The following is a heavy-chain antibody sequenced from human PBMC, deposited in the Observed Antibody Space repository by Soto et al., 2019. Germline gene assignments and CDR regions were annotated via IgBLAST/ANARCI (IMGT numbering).Heavy chain of an antibody. Sequence: SATXSLACTFSGDSIMSKKYHLCWTRQPPGKGLEWIGTVYSNGHTYHNPSLKSRIAMAVDTSKNQFSLSLISVTAADTAVYFCERITNARPGDSWGQRPLVTVSS. D-gene: IGHD3-10*01. CDR1: GDSIMSKKYH. CDR3: ERITNARPGDS. J-gene: IGHJ4*02. V-gene: IGHV4-39*07. CDR2: VYSNGHT.